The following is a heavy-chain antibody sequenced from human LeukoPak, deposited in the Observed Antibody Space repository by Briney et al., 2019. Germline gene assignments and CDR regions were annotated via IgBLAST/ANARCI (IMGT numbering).Heavy chain of an antibody. CDR1: GFTFSSYG. D-gene: IGHD3-10*01. Sequence: GGSLRLSCAASGFTFSSYGMHWVRQAPGKWLEWVAVISYDGSNKYYADSVKGRFTISRDTSKNTLYLQMNSLRAEDTAVYYCARAAHRGFSFDYWGQGTLVTVSS. CDR2: ISYDGSNK. J-gene: IGHJ4*02. V-gene: IGHV3-30*19. CDR3: ARAAHRGFSFDY.